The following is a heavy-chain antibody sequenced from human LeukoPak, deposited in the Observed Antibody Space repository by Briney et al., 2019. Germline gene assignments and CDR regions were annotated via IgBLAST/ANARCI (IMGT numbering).Heavy chain of an antibody. Sequence: GASVKVSCKASGYTFTSYDINWVRQATGQGLEWMGWMNPNSGNTGYAQKFQGRVTMTRNTSISTAYMELSSLRSEDTAVYYCARGPPRDYVAEYFQHWGQGTLVTVSS. CDR2: MNPNSGNT. CDR1: GYTFTSYD. CDR3: ARGPPRDYVAEYFQH. J-gene: IGHJ1*01. V-gene: IGHV1-8*01. D-gene: IGHD4-17*01.